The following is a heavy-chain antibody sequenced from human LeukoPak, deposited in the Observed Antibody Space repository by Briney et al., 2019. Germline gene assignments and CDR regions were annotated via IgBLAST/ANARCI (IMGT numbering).Heavy chain of an antibody. V-gene: IGHV3-7*01. J-gene: IGHJ4*02. CDR1: GFTFTTYW. CDR3: ARRDYYGPMGIDY. CDR2: IKQDGSNK. Sequence: GGSLRLSCAASGFTFTTYWMTWVRQAPGKGLEWVASIKQDGSNKYYADSVKGRFTISRDNSKNTLYLQMNSLRAEDTAVYYCARRDYYGPMGIDYWGQGTLVTVSS. D-gene: IGHD3-10*01.